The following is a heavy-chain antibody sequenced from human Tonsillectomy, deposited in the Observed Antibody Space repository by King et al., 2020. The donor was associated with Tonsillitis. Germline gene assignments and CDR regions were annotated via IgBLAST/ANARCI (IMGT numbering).Heavy chain of an antibody. D-gene: IGHD3-3*01. Sequence: EVQLVESGGGLVQPGGSLRLSCTTSGFTFSSYSMSWVRQAPGKGLEWVSAISGSGGSTYYADSVKGRFTISRVNSKNTLYLQMNSLRAEDTAVYYCAKELEWFGGSLDVWGEGTTVTVSA. CDR2: ISGSGGST. CDR1: GFTFSSYS. CDR3: AKELEWFGGSLDV. J-gene: IGHJ6*04. V-gene: IGHV3-23*04.